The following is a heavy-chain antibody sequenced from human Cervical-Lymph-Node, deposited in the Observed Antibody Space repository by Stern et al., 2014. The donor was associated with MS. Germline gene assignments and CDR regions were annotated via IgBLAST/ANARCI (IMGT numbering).Heavy chain of an antibody. J-gene: IGHJ5*02. CDR2: IYWDDDK. CDR1: GFSLSTSGVG. CDR3: AHRSANLVRGVNWFDP. D-gene: IGHD3-10*01. V-gene: IGHV2-5*02. Sequence: QITLKESGPTLVKPTQTLTLTCTFSGFSLSTSGVGVGWIRQPPGKALEWLALIYWDDDKRYSPSLNSRLTITKGTSKNHYVLTMTNMDPVDTATYYCAHRSANLVRGVNWFDPWGQGTLVTVSS.